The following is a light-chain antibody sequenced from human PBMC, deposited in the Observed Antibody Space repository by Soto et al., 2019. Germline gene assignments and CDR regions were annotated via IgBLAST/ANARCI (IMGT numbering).Light chain of an antibody. Sequence: QSVLTQPPSVSGAPGQRVTISCTGSSSNIRAGNDVHWYRQLPGTVPKLLIYGNNIRPSGVPDRFSGSKSGTSASLAITGLHAEDEADSYCHSYDSRLSGSVFGGGTKVTVL. CDR3: HSYDSRLSGSV. CDR1: SSNIRAGND. J-gene: IGLJ3*02. V-gene: IGLV1-40*01. CDR2: GNN.